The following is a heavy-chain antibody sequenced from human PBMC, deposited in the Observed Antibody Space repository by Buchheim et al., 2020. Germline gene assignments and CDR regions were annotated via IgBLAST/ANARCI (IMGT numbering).Heavy chain of an antibody. CDR1: GGSFSGYY. CDR2: INHSGST. Sequence: QVQLQQWGAGLLKPSEALSLTCAVYGGSFSGYYWSWIRQPPGKGLEWIGEINHSGSTNYNPSLKSRVTISVDTSKNQFSLKLSSVTAADTAVYYCARGSTPAALFQHWGQGTL. V-gene: IGHV4-34*01. D-gene: IGHD2-15*01. J-gene: IGHJ1*01. CDR3: ARGSTPAALFQH.